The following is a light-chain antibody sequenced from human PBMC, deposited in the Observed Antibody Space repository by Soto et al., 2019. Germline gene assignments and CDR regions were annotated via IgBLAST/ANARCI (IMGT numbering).Light chain of an antibody. CDR3: QQYSNEST. Sequence: DVEMTQSPSTLPTSIGDRVTINCRASQNVSNWLALYQQKPGKAPKLLIYKASRLESGVPSRFSAIRAETDFTLTINCLQSDDFATYFCQQYSNESTFGQGIKLEIK. CDR2: KAS. V-gene: IGKV1-5*03. CDR1: QNVSNW. J-gene: IGKJ2*01.